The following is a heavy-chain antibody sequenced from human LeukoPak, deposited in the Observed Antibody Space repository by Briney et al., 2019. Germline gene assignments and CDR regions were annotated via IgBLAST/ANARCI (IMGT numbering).Heavy chain of an antibody. CDR2: IKQDGSET. J-gene: IGHJ2*01. D-gene: IGHD3-22*01. Sequence: GGSLRLSCAASGFTSSTYWMSWVRQAPGKGLEWVASIKQDGSETYYVDSVKGRFTLSRDNAKNSLYLQMTSLRADDTAVYYCARDRDSRWDFDLWGRGTLVTVSS. CDR1: GFTSSTYW. CDR3: ARDRDSRWDFDL. V-gene: IGHV3-7*01.